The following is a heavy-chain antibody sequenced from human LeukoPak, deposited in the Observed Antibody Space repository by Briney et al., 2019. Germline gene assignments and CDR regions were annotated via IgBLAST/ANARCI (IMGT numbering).Heavy chain of an antibody. CDR3: AKGHTYGMI. V-gene: IGHV3-7*03. Sequence: GGSLRLSCAASGFTFSSYWMSWVRQAPGKGLEWVANIKQDGSEKYYVDSVKGRFTISRDNAKDSLYLQMNRLGVEDTAVYYCAKGHTYGMIWGQGTLVTVSS. CDR1: GFTFSSYW. CDR2: IKQDGSEK. J-gene: IGHJ4*02. D-gene: IGHD5-18*01.